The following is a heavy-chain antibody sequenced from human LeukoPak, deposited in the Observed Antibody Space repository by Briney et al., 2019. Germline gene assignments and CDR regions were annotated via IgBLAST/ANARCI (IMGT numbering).Heavy chain of an antibody. D-gene: IGHD3-9*01. CDR3: AREDRYYDILTGFWYYYGMDV. J-gene: IGHJ6*02. V-gene: IGHV4-4*07. Sequence: SSETLSLTCTVSGGSISSYYWSWIRQPAGKGLEWIGRIYTSGSTNYNPSLKSRVTMSVDTSKNQFSLKLSSVTAADTAVYYCAREDRYYDILTGFWYYYGMDVWGQGTTVTVSS. CDR2: IYTSGST. CDR1: GGSISSYY.